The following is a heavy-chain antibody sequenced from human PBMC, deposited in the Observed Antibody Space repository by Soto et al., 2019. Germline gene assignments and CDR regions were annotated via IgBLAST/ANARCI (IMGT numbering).Heavy chain of an antibody. J-gene: IGHJ6*02. Sequence: GGSLRLSCAASGFTFSSYAMSWVRQAPGKGLEWVSAISGSGGSTYYADSVKGRFTISRDHSKNTLYLQMNSLRAEDTAVYYCAKDLRSRFWYDSSGYYYYYGMDVWGQGTTVTVSS. CDR2: ISGSGGST. V-gene: IGHV3-23*01. CDR3: AKDLRSRFWYDSSGYYYYYGMDV. CDR1: GFTFSSYA. D-gene: IGHD3-22*01.